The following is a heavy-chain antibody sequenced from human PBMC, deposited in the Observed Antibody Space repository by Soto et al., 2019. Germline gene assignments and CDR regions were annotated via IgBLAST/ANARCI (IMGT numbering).Heavy chain of an antibody. CDR3: AGEAVVAGAKGRWLAP. CDR2: MYHSGIT. J-gene: IGHJ5*02. V-gene: IGHV4-4*02. D-gene: IGHD2-2*01. Sequence: QVQLQESGPGLVKPSGTLSLTCVVSGDSINSSNWWSWVRQPPGKGLEWIGEMYHSGITYYNPSLKSRVTISVDKSRIQSSRKLTSVPAAAPAGYYGAGEAVVAGAKGRWLAPWGQGTRVTASS. CDR1: GDSINSSNW.